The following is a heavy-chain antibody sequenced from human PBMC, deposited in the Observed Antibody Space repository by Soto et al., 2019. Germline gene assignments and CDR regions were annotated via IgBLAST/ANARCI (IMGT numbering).Heavy chain of an antibody. CDR2: ISGSGGST. D-gene: IGHD3-3*01. CDR3: ATDWGFLEWEGERVCWDY. V-gene: IGHV3-23*01. CDR1: GFTFSSYA. J-gene: IGHJ4*02. Sequence: EVQLLESGGGLLQPGGSLRLSCAASGFTFSSYAMSWVRQAPGKGLEWVSAISGSGGSTYYADSVKGRFTISRDNFKNTLYLLMNGVRAEDSGVYDCATDWGFLEWEGERVCWDYWGQGTLVTVSS.